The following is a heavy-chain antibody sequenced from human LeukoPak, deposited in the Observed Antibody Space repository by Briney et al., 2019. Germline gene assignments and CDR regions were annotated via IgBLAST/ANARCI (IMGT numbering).Heavy chain of an antibody. Sequence: SETLSLTCTVSGGSISSCYWSWIRQPAGKGLEWIGRIYTSGSTNYNPSLKSRVTMSVDTSKNQFSLKLSSVTAADTAVYYCARDTHYGSGSYYMAVSHYYYYGMDVWGQGTTVTVSS. V-gene: IGHV4-4*07. D-gene: IGHD3-10*01. CDR1: GGSISSCY. CDR2: IYTSGST. J-gene: IGHJ6*02. CDR3: ARDTHYGSGSYYMAVSHYYYYGMDV.